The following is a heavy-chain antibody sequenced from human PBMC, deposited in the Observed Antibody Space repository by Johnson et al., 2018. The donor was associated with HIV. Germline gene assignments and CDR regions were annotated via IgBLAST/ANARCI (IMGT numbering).Heavy chain of an antibody. D-gene: IGHD3-16*01. CDR2: IYSGGST. CDR3: ARGSRYTHDNDDVYLLHAFDI. CDR1: GFTVSSNY. Sequence: VQLVESGGGVVQPGRSLRLSCAASGFTVSSNYMSWVRQAPGKGLAWVSVIYSGGSTYYADSVKGRFTISRDNSKNTLYLQVNSLSAEDTAVYYCARGSRYTHDNDDVYLLHAFDIWGQGTMVTVSS. V-gene: IGHV3-66*02. J-gene: IGHJ3*02.